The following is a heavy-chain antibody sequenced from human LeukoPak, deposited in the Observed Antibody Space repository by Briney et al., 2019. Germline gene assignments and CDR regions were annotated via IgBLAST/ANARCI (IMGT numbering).Heavy chain of an antibody. Sequence: ASVKVSCKASGYGFIAFGISWVRQAPGQGLEWMGWISAYNGNTDYAPKFQDRVSMTTDTSTSTAFLEVRSLTSDDTATYYCAEGARSSLLYWGQGSLVTVSS. D-gene: IGHD6-13*01. CDR1: GYGFIAFG. CDR2: ISAYNGNT. J-gene: IGHJ4*02. CDR3: AEGARSSLLY. V-gene: IGHV1-18*01.